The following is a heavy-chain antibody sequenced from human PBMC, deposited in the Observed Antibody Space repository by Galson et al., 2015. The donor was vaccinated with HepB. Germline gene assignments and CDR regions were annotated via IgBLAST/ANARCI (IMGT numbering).Heavy chain of an antibody. CDR3: ARDLGTHPDRSSSLDDY. D-gene: IGHD3-16*01. CDR2: IIPVFGTA. V-gene: IGHV1-69*13. J-gene: IGHJ4*02. Sequence: SVKVSCEASGGTFSSYAISWVRQAPGQGLEWMGGIIPVFGTANYAQKFQGRVTITADEPTSTAYMELSSLRSEDTAVYYCARDLGTHPDRSSSLDDYWGQGTLVTVSS. CDR1: GGTFSSYA.